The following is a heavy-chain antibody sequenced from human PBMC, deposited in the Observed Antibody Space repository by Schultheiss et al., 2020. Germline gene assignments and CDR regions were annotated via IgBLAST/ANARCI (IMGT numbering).Heavy chain of an antibody. Sequence: KISCKASGGTFSSYAISWVRQAPGQGLEWMGGIIPIFGTANYAQKFQGRVTITADKSTSTAYMELSSLRSEDTAVYYCASQLNKKLETLQYFDYWGQGTLVTVSS. CDR1: GGTFSSYA. V-gene: IGHV1-69*06. CDR3: ASQLNKKLETLQYFDY. CDR2: IIPIFGTA. D-gene: IGHD1-1*01. J-gene: IGHJ4*02.